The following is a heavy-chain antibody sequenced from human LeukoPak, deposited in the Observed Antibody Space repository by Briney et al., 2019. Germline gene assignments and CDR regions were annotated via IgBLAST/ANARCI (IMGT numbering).Heavy chain of an antibody. D-gene: IGHD6-19*01. Sequence: GGSLRLSCADSGFTFSSYWMHWVRQAPGKGLKWVAVIWYDGSNKYYADSVKGRFTISRDNSKNTLYLQMNSLRAEDTAVYYCARDFSSGERGGFDYWGQGTLVTVSS. CDR1: GFTFSSYW. J-gene: IGHJ4*02. V-gene: IGHV3-33*08. CDR2: IWYDGSNK. CDR3: ARDFSSGERGGFDY.